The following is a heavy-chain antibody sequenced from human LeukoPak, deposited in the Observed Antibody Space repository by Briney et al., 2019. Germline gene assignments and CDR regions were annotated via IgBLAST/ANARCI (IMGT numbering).Heavy chain of an antibody. V-gene: IGHV4-59*08. D-gene: IGHD6-19*01. CDR3: ARRMCSSGWYGFWFDP. CDR1: GGSISSYY. Sequence: SETLSLTCTVSGGSISSYYWSWLRQPPGKGLEWIGYIYYSGSTNYNPSLKSRVTISVDTSKNQFSLKLSSVTAADTAVYYCARRMCSSGWYGFWFDPWGQGTLVTVSS. CDR2: IYYSGST. J-gene: IGHJ5*02.